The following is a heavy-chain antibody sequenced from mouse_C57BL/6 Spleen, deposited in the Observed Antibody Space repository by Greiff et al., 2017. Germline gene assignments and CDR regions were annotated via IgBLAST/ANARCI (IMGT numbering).Heavy chain of an antibody. D-gene: IGHD2-5*01. Sequence: VQLQESGAELVKPGASVKLSCKASGYTFTEYTIHWVKQRSGQGLEWIGWFYPGSGSIKYNEKFKDKATLTADKSSRTVYMELSRLTSEDSAVYFCARHEEGAYYSNYGGFAYWGQGTLVTVSA. J-gene: IGHJ3*01. CDR2: FYPGSGSI. CDR1: GYTFTEYT. CDR3: ARHEEGAYYSNYGGFAY. V-gene: IGHV1-62-2*01.